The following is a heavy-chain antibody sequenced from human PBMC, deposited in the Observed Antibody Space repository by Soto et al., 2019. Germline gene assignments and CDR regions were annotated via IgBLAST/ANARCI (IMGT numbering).Heavy chain of an antibody. D-gene: IGHD2-8*01. J-gene: IGHJ4*02. CDR3: VSQRTSVLTQAYFDY. V-gene: IGHV4-39*01. CDR2: VYYGGRS. Sequence: ADTLSLTCTVSGDSVSNSNFYWGWICQSPGKGLEWIGSVYYGGRSYSKSSVKSRVTISVDTSKNQFSLNLNSVTASDTAVYYCVSQRTSVLTQAYFDYWGPGALVTVS. CDR1: GDSVSNSNFY.